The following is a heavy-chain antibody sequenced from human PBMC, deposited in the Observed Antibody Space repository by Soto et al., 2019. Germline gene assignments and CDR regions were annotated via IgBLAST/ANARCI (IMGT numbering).Heavy chain of an antibody. Sequence: GGSLRLSCVASGFLFDDAYMSWLRQAPGEGLEWISYIHSSSSFIYYADSVKGRFIISRDNAKNSLYLQMNNLAVEDTAVYFCARVITKFCTKSKCHFWFDFWGQGTLVTVSS. V-gene: IGHV3-11*06. CDR1: GFLFDDAY. CDR2: IHSSSSFI. J-gene: IGHJ5*01. CDR3: ARVITKFCTKSKCHFWFDF. D-gene: IGHD2-2*01.